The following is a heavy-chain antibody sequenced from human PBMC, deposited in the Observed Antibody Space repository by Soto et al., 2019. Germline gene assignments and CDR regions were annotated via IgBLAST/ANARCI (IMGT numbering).Heavy chain of an antibody. CDR3: ARVLLGRGNWFDP. CDR1: GGSISSYY. V-gene: IGHV4-59*01. J-gene: IGHJ5*02. D-gene: IGHD1-1*01. Sequence: SETLSLTCTVSGGSISSYYWSWIRQPPGKGLEWIGYIYYSGSTNYNPSLKSRVTISVDTSKNQFSLKMSSVTAADTAVYYCARVLLGRGNWFDPWGQGTLVTVS. CDR2: IYYSGST.